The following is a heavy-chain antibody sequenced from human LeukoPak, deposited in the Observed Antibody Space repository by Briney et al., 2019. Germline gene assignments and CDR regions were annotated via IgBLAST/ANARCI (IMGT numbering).Heavy chain of an antibody. V-gene: IGHV3-23*01. D-gene: IGHD4-17*01. CDR1: GFTFNKYA. CDR2: ISPSDGNT. Sequence: GGSLRLSCAASGFTFNKYAISWVRQAPGKGLEWVSAISPSDGNTFYADSVKGRFTISRDNSMNTLSLHMNSLRAEDTALYYCAKDSSVPYGITEWGQGTLVTVSS. J-gene: IGHJ4*02. CDR3: AKDSSVPYGITE.